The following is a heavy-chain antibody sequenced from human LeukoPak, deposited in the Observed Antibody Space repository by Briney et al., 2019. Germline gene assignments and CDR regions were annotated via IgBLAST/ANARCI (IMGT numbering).Heavy chain of an antibody. Sequence: ASVKVSCKASGHTFTNFGITWVRQAPGQGLEWMGWISGDNGNTNYAQRLQGRVTMTIETATTTGYMELRSLRCDDTAVYYCAKSRRPTWWDLVDFWGQGTLVTVSS. J-gene: IGHJ4*02. V-gene: IGHV1-18*01. D-gene: IGHD1-26*01. CDR1: GHTFTNFG. CDR2: ISGDNGNT. CDR3: AKSRRPTWWDLVDF.